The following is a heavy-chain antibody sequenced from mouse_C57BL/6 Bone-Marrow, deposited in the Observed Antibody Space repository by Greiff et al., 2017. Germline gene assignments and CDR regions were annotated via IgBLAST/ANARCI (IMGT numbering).Heavy chain of an antibody. V-gene: IGHV1-54*01. CDR1: GYAFTNYL. D-gene: IGHD2-2*01. CDR3: ARWGLRRGNYAMDY. J-gene: IGHJ4*01. CDR2: INPGSGGT. Sequence: VQLQQSGAELVRPGTSVKVSCKASGYAFTNYLIEWVKQRPGQGLEWIGVINPGSGGTNYNEKFKGKATLTADKSSSTAYMQLSSLTSEDSAVYFWARWGLRRGNYAMDYWGQGTSVTVSS.